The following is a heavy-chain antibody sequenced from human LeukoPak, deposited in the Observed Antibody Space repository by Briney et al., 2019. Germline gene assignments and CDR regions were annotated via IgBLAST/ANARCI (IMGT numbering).Heavy chain of an antibody. CDR3: ATYAADRHSTGPRFYYYGVDV. V-gene: IGHV3-30*03. CDR1: GFTFSNYG. D-gene: IGHD1-1*01. CDR2: ISFDGNNK. Sequence: QSGGSLRLSCAASGFTFSNYGMHWVRHTLGKGLAWVAVISFDGNNKHYADSVEGRFTISRDNSKNTLYLQMSSLRSEDTAVYYCATYAADRHSTGPRFYYYGVDVWGKGTTVAVSS. J-gene: IGHJ6*04.